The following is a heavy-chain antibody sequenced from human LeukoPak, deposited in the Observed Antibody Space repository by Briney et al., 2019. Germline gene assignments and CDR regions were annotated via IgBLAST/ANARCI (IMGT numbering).Heavy chain of an antibody. D-gene: IGHD3-10*01. Sequence: PSETLSLTCTVSGGSISSYYWSWIRQPPGKGLEWIGYIYYSGSTNYNPSLKSRVTISVDTSKNQFSLKLSSVTAADTAVYYCARDVRGGLLFRERPQYLRYWGQGTLVTVSS. CDR1: GGSISSYY. V-gene: IGHV4-59*12. CDR3: ARDVRGGLLFRERPQYLRY. CDR2: IYYSGST. J-gene: IGHJ4*02.